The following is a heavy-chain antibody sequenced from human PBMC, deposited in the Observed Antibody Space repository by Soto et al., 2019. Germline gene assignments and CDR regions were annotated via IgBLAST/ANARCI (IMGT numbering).Heavy chain of an antibody. CDR3: ARGVIH. V-gene: IGHV4-31*01. Sequence: QVQLQESGTGLVKPSQTLSLTCTVSGGSISRGGYYWSWIRQHPGKGLEWIGYIYYSGSTYYNPYLNSLVTISVATSKNQFSLKLSSVTAADTAVYYCARGVIHWGQGTLVTVSS. CDR1: GGSISRGGYY. CDR2: IYYSGST. D-gene: IGHD2-21*01. J-gene: IGHJ4*02.